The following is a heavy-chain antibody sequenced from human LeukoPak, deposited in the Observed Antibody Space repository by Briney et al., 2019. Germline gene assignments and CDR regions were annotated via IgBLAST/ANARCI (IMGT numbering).Heavy chain of an antibody. CDR3: ASILRYSSGWYYFDY. Sequence: ASVKVSCKASGYTFTSYAMHWVRQAPGQRLEWMGWSNAGNGNTKYSQEFQGRVTITTDTSTSTAYMELRSLRSDDTAVYYCASILRYSSGWYYFDYWGQGTLVTVSS. CDR1: GYTFTSYA. J-gene: IGHJ4*02. D-gene: IGHD6-19*01. CDR2: SNAGNGNT. V-gene: IGHV1-3*02.